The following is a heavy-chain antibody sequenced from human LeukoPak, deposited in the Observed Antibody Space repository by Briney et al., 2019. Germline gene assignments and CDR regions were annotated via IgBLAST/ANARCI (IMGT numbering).Heavy chain of an antibody. J-gene: IGHJ3*02. Sequence: SETLSLTCTVSGGSISSSSYYWGWIRQPPGKGLEWIGSIYYSGSTYYNPSLKSRVTISVDTSKNQFSLKLSSVTAADTAVYYCARDEGGEQQLVSGVGTDAFDIWGQGTMVTVSS. CDR1: GGSISSSSYY. D-gene: IGHD6-13*01. CDR3: ARDEGGEQQLVSGVGTDAFDI. CDR2: IYYSGST. V-gene: IGHV4-39*07.